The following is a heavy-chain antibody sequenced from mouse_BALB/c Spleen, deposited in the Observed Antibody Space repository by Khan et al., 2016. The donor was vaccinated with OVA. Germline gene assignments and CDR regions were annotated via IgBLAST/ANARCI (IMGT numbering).Heavy chain of an antibody. CDR3: ARRDYGSSYGFAY. CDR1: DFSLTNYG. D-gene: IGHD1-1*01. V-gene: IGHV2-4*02. J-gene: IGHJ3*01. CDR2: IWSGGST. Sequence: VQLQESGPGLVQPSQSLSITCTVSDFSLTNYGVHWVRQSPGQGLEWLGVIWSGGSTDYNVAFISRLSITKDNSKSQVFFKMNSLQVDDTAIYSCARRDYGSSYGFAYWGQGTLVTVSA.